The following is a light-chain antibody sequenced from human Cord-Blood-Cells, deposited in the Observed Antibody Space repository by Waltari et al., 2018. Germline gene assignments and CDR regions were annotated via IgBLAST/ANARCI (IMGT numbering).Light chain of an antibody. CDR3: AAWDDSLNGWV. CDR2: YDD. CDR1: CSTIGNNA. J-gene: IGLJ3*02. Sequence: QSVLTQPPSVSEAPRQRVTISCSGSCSTIGNNAGNWYQHLPGKAPKLLIYYDDLLPSGVSDRFSGSKSGTSASLAISGLQSEDEADYYCAAWDDSLNGWVFGGGTKLTVL. V-gene: IGLV1-36*01.